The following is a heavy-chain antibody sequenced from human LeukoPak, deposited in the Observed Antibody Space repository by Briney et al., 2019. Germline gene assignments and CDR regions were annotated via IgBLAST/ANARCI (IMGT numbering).Heavy chain of an antibody. CDR2: ISAYNGNT. D-gene: IGHD3-10*01. J-gene: IGHJ4*02. Sequence: ASVKVSCKASGYTFTSYGISWVRQAPGQGLEWMGWISAYNGNTNYAQKLQGRVTMTTDTSTSTAYMELRSLRSDDTAVYYCARRGLHMVRGNYFDYWGQGTLVTVSS. CDR3: ARRGLHMVRGNYFDY. CDR1: GYTFTSYG. V-gene: IGHV1-18*01.